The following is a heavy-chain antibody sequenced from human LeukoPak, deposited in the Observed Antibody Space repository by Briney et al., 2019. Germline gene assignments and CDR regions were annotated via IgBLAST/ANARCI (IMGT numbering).Heavy chain of an antibody. D-gene: IGHD4-17*01. J-gene: IGHJ5*02. V-gene: IGHV4-59*08. Sequence: SETLSLTCSVSGGSISSYYWSWIRQPPGKGLEWFGYIYYSGSTNYNPSLKSRVTISVDTSKNQFSLKLSSVTAADTAVYYCARRLRYGDYCFDPWGQGTLVTVSS. CDR3: ARRLRYGDYCFDP. CDR1: GGSISSYY. CDR2: IYYSGST.